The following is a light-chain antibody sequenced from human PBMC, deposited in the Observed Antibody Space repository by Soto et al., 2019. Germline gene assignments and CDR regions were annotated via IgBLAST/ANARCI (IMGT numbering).Light chain of an antibody. V-gene: IGKV2-30*01. CDR1: QGLVYSDGSVF. J-gene: IGKJ1*01. CDR3: MQGTHWPST. Sequence: DVVMTQSPLSLPVTLGQPASISCRSSQGLVYSDGSVFLNWFHQRPGQSPRRLIYWVSNRDSGVPDRFSASGSGTDFTLKISRVEAEDVGVYYCMQGTHWPSTFGQGTKVEIK. CDR2: WVS.